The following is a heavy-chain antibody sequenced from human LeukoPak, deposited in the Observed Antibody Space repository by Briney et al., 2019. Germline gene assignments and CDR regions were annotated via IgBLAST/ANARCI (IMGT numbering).Heavy chain of an antibody. V-gene: IGHV3-33*01. D-gene: IGHD3-3*01. CDR3: AREERGYYDFWSGYFYYYYGMDV. CDR1: GFTFSSYG. Sequence: PGGSLRLSCAASGFTFSSYGMHWVRQAPGKGLEWVAVIWYDGSNKYYADSVKGRFTISRDNSKNTLYLQMNSLRAEDTAVYYCAREERGYYDFWSGYFYYYYGMDVWGQGTTVTVSS. J-gene: IGHJ6*02. CDR2: IWYDGSNK.